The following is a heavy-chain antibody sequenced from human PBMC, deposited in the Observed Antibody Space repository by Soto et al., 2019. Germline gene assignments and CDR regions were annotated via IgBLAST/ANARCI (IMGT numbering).Heavy chain of an antibody. J-gene: IGHJ4*02. D-gene: IGHD3-3*01. CDR1: GFTFSSYW. CDR3: AGLFLECLPFAS. V-gene: IGHV3-74*01. Sequence: PGGSLRLSCAASGFTFSSYWMHWVRQAPGKGLVWVSRINSDGSSTSYADSVKGRITISRDNAKNTLYLQMNSLRAEDTAVYYCAGLFLECLPFASWGQGTLVTVSS. CDR2: INSDGSST.